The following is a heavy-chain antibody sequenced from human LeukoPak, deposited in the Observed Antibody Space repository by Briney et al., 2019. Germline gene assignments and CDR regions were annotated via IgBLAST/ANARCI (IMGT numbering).Heavy chain of an antibody. CDR3: ARNARTTLTTFYYMDV. Sequence: SETLSLTCTVSGGSISSTSHYWGWIRPPPGKGLEWIGSSYYTGDTYYTPSLQSRVTISVDTSKNQFSLKLTSVIAADTAVYYCARNARTTLTTFYYMDVWGKGTTVTVSS. J-gene: IGHJ6*03. V-gene: IGHV4-39*01. D-gene: IGHD4-11*01. CDR2: SYYTGDT. CDR1: GGSISSTSHY.